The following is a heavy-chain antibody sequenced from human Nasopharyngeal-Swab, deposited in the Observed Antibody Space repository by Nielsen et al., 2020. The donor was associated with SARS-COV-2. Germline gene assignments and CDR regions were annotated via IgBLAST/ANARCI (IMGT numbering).Heavy chain of an antibody. CDR3: ARAGDIRYYYYGMDV. J-gene: IGHJ6*02. CDR2: INHGGST. D-gene: IGHD2-21*01. Sequence: RAALGEWLEWIGEINHGGSTNYNPSLKSRVTISVDTSKNQFSLKLSSVTAADTAVYYCARAGDIRYYYYGMDVWGQGTTVTVSS. V-gene: IGHV4-34*01.